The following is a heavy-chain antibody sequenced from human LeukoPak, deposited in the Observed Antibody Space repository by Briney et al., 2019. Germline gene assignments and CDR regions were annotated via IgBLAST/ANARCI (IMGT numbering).Heavy chain of an antibody. CDR2: MNPNSGGT. V-gene: IGHV1-2*02. J-gene: IGHJ4*02. D-gene: IGHD6-13*01. Sequence: GASVKVSCKASGYTFTSYDINWVRQATGQGLEWMGWMNPNSGGTNYAQKFQGRVTMTRDTSISTAYMELSRLRSDDTAVYYCARAPQLSSSWYGEFDYWGQGTLVTVSS. CDR3: ARAPQLSSSWYGEFDY. CDR1: GYTFTSYD.